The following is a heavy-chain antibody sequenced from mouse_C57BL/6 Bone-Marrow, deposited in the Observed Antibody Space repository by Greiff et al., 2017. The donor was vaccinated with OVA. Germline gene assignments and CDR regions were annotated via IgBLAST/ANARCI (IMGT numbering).Heavy chain of an antibody. Sequence: EVKLQESGAELVKPGASVKLSCTASGFNIKDYYMHWVKQRTEQGLEWIGRIDPEDGETKYAPKFPGKATITADTSSNTAYLQLSSLTSEDTAVYYCARDGYYVDYWGQGTTLTVSS. CDR3: ARDGYYVDY. CDR1: GFNIKDYY. V-gene: IGHV14-2*01. J-gene: IGHJ2*01. D-gene: IGHD2-3*01. CDR2: IDPEDGET.